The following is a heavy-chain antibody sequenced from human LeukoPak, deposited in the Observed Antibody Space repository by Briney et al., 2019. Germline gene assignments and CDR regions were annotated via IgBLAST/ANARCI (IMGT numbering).Heavy chain of an antibody. Sequence: GGSLRLSCAASGFTLSSSPMHWLRQAPGQGLEWVAVISYDGTIKSYADSVKGRFTISRDTSKNTLYLQMNSLRAEDTAVYYCARDLVAGSPDYFDYWGQGTLVTVSS. CDR1: GFTLSSSP. CDR2: ISYDGTIK. J-gene: IGHJ4*02. CDR3: ARDLVAGSPDYFDY. V-gene: IGHV3-30-3*01. D-gene: IGHD6-19*01.